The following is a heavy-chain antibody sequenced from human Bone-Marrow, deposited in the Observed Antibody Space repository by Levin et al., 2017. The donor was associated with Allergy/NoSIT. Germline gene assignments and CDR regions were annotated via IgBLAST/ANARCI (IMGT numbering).Heavy chain of an antibody. J-gene: IGHJ5*02. CDR3: ARGYRYTPSWFDP. V-gene: IGHV1-8*01. CDR2: MNPNSGNT. Sequence: VASVKVSCKASGYTFTSYDINWVRQATGQGLEWMGWMNPNSGNTGYAQKFQGRVTMTRNTSISTAYMELSSLRSEDTAVYYCARGYRYTPSWFDPWGQGTLVTVSS. D-gene: IGHD1-14*01. CDR1: GYTFTSYD.